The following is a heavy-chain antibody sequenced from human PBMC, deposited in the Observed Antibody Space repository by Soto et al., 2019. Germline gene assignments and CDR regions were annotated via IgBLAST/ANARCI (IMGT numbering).Heavy chain of an antibody. CDR1: GYSFTSYW. Sequence: DSLKISCKGSGYSFTSYWITWVRQMPGEGLEWMGRIDPSDSYTNYSPSFQGHVTISADKSISTAYLQWSSLKASDTAMYYCARHSSAFWSGYYTGLGYGMDVWGQATTVTVSS. J-gene: IGHJ6*02. D-gene: IGHD3-3*01. CDR2: IDPSDSYT. V-gene: IGHV5-10-1*01. CDR3: ARHSSAFWSGYYTGLGYGMDV.